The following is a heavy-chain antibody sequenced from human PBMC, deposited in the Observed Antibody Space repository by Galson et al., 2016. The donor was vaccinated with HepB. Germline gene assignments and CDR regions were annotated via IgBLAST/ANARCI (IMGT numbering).Heavy chain of an antibody. J-gene: IGHJ6*04. CDR3: ARDDSRNFYYFYYRMDV. CDR1: GFTFSNYA. CDR2: ISFDGNNQ. D-gene: IGHD1-7*01. Sequence: SLRLSCAASGFTFSNYALHWVRQAPGKGLEWVAVISFDGNNQYYADTVKGRFTITRDISKNMLYLQTNSLRAEDTAVYYCARDDSRNFYYFYYRMDVWGKGTAVTVAS. V-gene: IGHV3-30-3*01.